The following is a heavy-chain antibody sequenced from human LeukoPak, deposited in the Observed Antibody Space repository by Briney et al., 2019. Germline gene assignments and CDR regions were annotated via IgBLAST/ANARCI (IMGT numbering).Heavy chain of an antibody. J-gene: IGHJ5*02. CDR1: GFTFSIYS. V-gene: IGHV3-21*01. D-gene: IGHD3-22*01. CDR2: ISSSSSYI. CDR3: ARVPNYYDSSGYYYP. Sequence: PGGSLRLSCAASGFTFSIYSMTWVRQAPGKGLEWVSSISSSSSYIYYADSVKGRFTISRDNAKNSLYLQMNSLRAEDTAVYYCARVPNYYDSSGYYYPWGQGTLVTVSS.